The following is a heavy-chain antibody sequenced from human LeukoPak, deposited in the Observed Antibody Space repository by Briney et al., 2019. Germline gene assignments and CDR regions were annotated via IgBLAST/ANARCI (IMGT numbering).Heavy chain of an antibody. J-gene: IGHJ4*02. Sequence: ASVKVSCKASAGTFSSYAISWVRHAPGQGLEWMGRIIPILGIANYAQKFQGRVTITADKSTSTAYMELSRLRSEDTAVYYCARESRPHLVVVTAILVFDYWGQGTLVTVSS. CDR3: ARESRPHLVVVTAILVFDY. CDR2: IIPILGIA. V-gene: IGHV1-69*04. D-gene: IGHD2-21*02. CDR1: AGTFSSYA.